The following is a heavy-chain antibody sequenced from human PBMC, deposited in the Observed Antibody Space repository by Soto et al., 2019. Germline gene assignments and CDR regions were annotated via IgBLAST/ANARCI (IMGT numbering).Heavy chain of an antibody. D-gene: IGHD6-13*01. J-gene: IGHJ5*02. CDR2: ISYDGSNK. Sequence: WVSLRLSCAASGFTFSSYAMHAVRQAPGKGLQWVAVISYDGSNKYYADSVKGRCTISSDNSKNTLYPQMNSLRAEDTPVYYCARRRAAPVNWFEPWGQGTLVTVAS. CDR3: ARRRAAPVNWFEP. V-gene: IGHV3-30-3*01. CDR1: GFTFSSYA.